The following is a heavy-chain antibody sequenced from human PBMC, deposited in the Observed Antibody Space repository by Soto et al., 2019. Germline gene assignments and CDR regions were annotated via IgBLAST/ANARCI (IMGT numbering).Heavy chain of an antibody. CDR3: ARVGYYFCFDY. V-gene: IGHV3-30-3*01. Sequence: QEQLVESGGGVVQPGRSLRLSCAASGFTFSSYAMHWVRQAPGKGLEWVAVISYDGSNKYYADSVKGRFTISRDNSKNTLYLQMNSLRAEDTAVYYCARVGYYFCFDYWGQGTLVTVSS. D-gene: IGHD3-3*01. J-gene: IGHJ4*02. CDR1: GFTFSSYA. CDR2: ISYDGSNK.